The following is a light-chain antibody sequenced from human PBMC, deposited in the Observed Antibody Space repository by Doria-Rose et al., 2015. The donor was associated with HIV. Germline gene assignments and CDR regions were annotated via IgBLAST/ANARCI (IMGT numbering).Light chain of an antibody. Sequence: VLTQSPGTLSLSPGERATLSCRASQSFSSTYLAWYQQKPGQAPSLLIYDGATRSTGIPDRFSASGSGTDFTLTINRLEPEDFALYYCHQYGTSWTFGQGTKVEI. V-gene: IGKV3-20*01. CDR2: DGA. CDR3: HQYGTSWT. J-gene: IGKJ1*01. CDR1: QSFSSTY.